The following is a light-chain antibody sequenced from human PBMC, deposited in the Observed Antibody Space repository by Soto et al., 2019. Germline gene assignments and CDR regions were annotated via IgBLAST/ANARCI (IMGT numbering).Light chain of an antibody. Sequence: EIVLTQSPATLSLSPGERATLSCKASQNIRSHLAWYLQKPGQPPRLLIFGASNRATGIPARFSGSGSGTDFTLTISSLEPEDSGLYCCQQRSDWPLTCGGGARVEVK. V-gene: IGKV3-11*01. J-gene: IGKJ4*01. CDR3: QQRSDWPLT. CDR2: GAS. CDR1: QNIRSH.